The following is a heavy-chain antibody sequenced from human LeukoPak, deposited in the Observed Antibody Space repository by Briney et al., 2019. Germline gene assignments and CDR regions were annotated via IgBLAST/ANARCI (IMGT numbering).Heavy chain of an antibody. V-gene: IGHV4-4*02. J-gene: IGHJ4*02. D-gene: IGHD2-21*02. CDR2: LYHSGNT. CDR3: ARGGYCGGDCYFYY. CDR1: GDSISTNTW. Sequence: SGTLSLTCAVSGDSISTNTWYNWVRQPPGKGLEWIGELYHSGNTNYNPSLKSRVTISVDTSKNQFSLKLRSVTAADTAVYYCARGGYCGGDCYFYYWGQGTLATVSS.